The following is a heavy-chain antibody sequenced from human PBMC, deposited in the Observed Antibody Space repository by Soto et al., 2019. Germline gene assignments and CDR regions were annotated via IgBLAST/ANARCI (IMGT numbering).Heavy chain of an antibody. CDR2: ISAYNGNT. J-gene: IGHJ4*02. CDR3: ARDTDCTNGACYIGY. V-gene: IGHV1-18*01. CDR1: GYTFASYG. D-gene: IGHD2-8*01. Sequence: QVQLVQSGTEVKKPGASVKVSCKASGYTFASYGISWVRQAPGQGLEWMGWISAYNGNTNYAQKLQGRVTMTTDTSKSTAYMELRSLRSDDTAVYYCARDTDCTNGACYIGYWGQGTLVTVSS.